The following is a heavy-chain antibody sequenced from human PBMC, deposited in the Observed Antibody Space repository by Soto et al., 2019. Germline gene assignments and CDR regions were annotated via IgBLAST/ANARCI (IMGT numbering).Heavy chain of an antibody. V-gene: IGHV1-18*01. CDR1: GYTFTSYG. CDR2: SSAYNGNT. D-gene: IGHD6-19*01. Sequence: QVQLVQSGAEVKKPGASVQVSCKASGYTFTSYGISWVRQAPGQGLEWMGWSSAYNGNTNYAQKLQGRVTMTADTSTSTAYMELRSLRADDPAVYYCALDHSSEVDYWWQGTLVTVSS. CDR3: ALDHSSEVDY. J-gene: IGHJ4*02.